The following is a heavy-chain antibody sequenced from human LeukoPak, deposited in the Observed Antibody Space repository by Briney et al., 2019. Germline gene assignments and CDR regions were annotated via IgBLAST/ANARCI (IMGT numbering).Heavy chain of an antibody. CDR2: ISAYNGNT. CDR1: GYTFTSYG. D-gene: IGHD5-12*01. J-gene: IGHJ6*02. CDR3: AKSGYDYAYYYGMDV. Sequence: ASVKVSCKASGYTFTSYGISWVRQAPGQGLEWMGWISAYNGNTNYAQKLQGRVTMTTDTSTSTAYMELRSLRSDDTAVYYCAKSGYDYAYYYGMDVWGQGTTVTVSS. V-gene: IGHV1-18*01.